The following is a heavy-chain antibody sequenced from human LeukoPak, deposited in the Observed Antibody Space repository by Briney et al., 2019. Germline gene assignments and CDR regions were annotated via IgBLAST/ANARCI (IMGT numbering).Heavy chain of an antibody. CDR3: ARGPYGDYVDALDY. D-gene: IGHD4-17*01. V-gene: IGHV3-48*01. CDR1: GFTFNTYS. J-gene: IGHJ4*02. CDR2: ISDSSGTI. Sequence: GGSLRLSCAASGFTFNTYSMNWVRQAPGKGLEWISYISDSSGTIYYADSVKGRFTISRDNAKNSLYLQMNSLRAEDTAVYYCARGPYGDYVDALDYWGQGTLVTVSS.